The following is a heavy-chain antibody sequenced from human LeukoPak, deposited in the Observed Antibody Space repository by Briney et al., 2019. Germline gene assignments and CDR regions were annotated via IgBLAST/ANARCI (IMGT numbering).Heavy chain of an antibody. V-gene: IGHV4-4*02. J-gene: IGHJ6*03. Sequence: SETLSLTCAVSGGSISSSNWWSWVRQPPGKGLEWIGEIYHSGSTNYNPSLKSRVTISVDKSKNQFSLKLSSVTAADTAVYYCARDSGESGGYRYYYYYYMDVWGKGTTVTVSS. CDR1: GGSISSSNW. D-gene: IGHD1-26*01. CDR2: IYHSGST. CDR3: ARDSGESGGYRYYYYYYMDV.